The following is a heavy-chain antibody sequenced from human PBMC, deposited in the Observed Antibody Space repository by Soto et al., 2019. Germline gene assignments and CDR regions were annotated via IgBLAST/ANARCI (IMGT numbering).Heavy chain of an antibody. J-gene: IGHJ4*02. CDR2: IHSSGNL. D-gene: IGHD3-10*01. CDR3: ARDVGKNY. V-gene: IGHV4-4*07. Sequence: LSLTCSVSGASVSSYYWSWFRQPVGKGLEWIGRIHSSGNLNYNPSLESRVTMSLDTSKNQFSLRLSSLTAADTALYLCARDVGKNYWGQGTRVTVYS. CDR1: GASVSSYY.